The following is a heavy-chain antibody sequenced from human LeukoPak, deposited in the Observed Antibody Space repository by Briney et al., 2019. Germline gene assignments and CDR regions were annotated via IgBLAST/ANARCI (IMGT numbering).Heavy chain of an antibody. Sequence: PSETLSLTCTVSGGSISTSNYYWSWIRQPPGKGLEWIGEINHSGSTNYNPSLKSRVTISVDTSKNQFSLKLSSVTAADTAVYCATRGGYYNIFAEHNYYYYMDVWGKGTTVTVSS. V-gene: IGHV4-39*07. CDR2: INHSGST. CDR3: TRGGYYNIFAEHNYYYYMDV. CDR1: GGSISTSNYY. D-gene: IGHD3-9*01. J-gene: IGHJ6*03.